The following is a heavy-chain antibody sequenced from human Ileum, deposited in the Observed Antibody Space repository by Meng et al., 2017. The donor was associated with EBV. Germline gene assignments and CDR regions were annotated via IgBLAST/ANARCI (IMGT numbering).Heavy chain of an antibody. CDR1: GGSISRSDW. V-gene: IGHV4-4*02. D-gene: IGHD3-22*01. CDR2: TSHSGST. J-gene: IGHJ4*02. Sequence: QVQLQESGPGLVKPSGTLSLPCAVPGGSISRSDWWSWVRQPPGKGLEWIGETSHSGSTNYSPSLKSRVTISLDKSKNQLSLKLNSVTAADTAVYYCASSDYYRSDYWGQGTLVTVSS. CDR3: ASSDYYRSDY.